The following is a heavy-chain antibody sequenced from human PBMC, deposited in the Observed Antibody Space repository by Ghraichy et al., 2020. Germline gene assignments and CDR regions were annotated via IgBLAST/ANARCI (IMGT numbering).Heavy chain of an antibody. D-gene: IGHD4-23*01. Sequence: ASVKVSCKVCGYTLTELFIHWVRQAPGKGLEWMGGFDPEDGETIYAQKLQGRVTMTEDTSTDTAYMELSSLRSEDTAVYYCATVTPGERWSDAFDIWGQGTMVTVSS. CDR2: FDPEDGET. CDR3: ATVTPGERWSDAFDI. V-gene: IGHV1-24*01. J-gene: IGHJ3*02. CDR1: GYTLTELF.